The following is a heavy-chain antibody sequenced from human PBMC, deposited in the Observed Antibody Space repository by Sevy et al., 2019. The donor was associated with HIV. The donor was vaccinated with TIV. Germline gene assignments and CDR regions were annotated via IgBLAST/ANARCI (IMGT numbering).Heavy chain of an antibody. CDR1: GFTFSSYA. J-gene: IGHJ4*02. Sequence: GGSLRLSCAASGFTFSSYAMHWVRQAPGKGLEWVAVISYDGSNKYYADSVKGRFTISRDNSKNTLYLQMNSLRAEDTAVYYCARDCKIAVLLEVVTARNFDYWGQGTLVTVSS. CDR2: ISYDGSNK. D-gene: IGHD2-21*02. CDR3: ARDCKIAVLLEVVTARNFDY. V-gene: IGHV3-30*04.